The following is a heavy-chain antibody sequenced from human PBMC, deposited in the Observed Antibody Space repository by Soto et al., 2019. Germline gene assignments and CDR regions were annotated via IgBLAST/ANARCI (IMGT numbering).Heavy chain of an antibody. D-gene: IGHD4-17*01. V-gene: IGHV1-69*08. CDR1: GGTFSSHT. CDR3: ARPAVGDYWDFDL. J-gene: IGHJ2*01. Sequence: QAQLVQSGAEVKKPGSSVKVSCKASGGTFSSHTFSWVRQAPGQGLAWMGRIIPALGTATYAQKFQGRVTITADESATTVYMELNSRRSEDTAVYYWARPAVGDYWDFDLWGRGTLVTVSS. CDR2: IIPALGTA.